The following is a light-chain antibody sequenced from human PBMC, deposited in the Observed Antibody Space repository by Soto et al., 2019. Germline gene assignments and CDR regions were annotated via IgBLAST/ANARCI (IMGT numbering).Light chain of an antibody. V-gene: IGKV1-33*01. CDR3: QQFVNVPAT. J-gene: IGKJ4*01. Sequence: DIQMTQSPSSLSASVGDRVTITCQASQDISNYLNWYQQKAGKAPNLLIHDASNLETGVPSRFSGSGSGTDFPFTISSLQPEDIGTYYCQQFVNVPATFGGGTKVEIK. CDR1: QDISNY. CDR2: DAS.